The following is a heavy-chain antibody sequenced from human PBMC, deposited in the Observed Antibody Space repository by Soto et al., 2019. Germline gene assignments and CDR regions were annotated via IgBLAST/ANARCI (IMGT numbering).Heavy chain of an antibody. V-gene: IGHV4-34*01. J-gene: IGHJ6*03. CDR1: GGSFSGYY. D-gene: IGHD3-16*01. Sequence: SETLSLTCAVYGGSFSGYYWSWIRQPPGKGLEWIGEINHSGSTNYNPSLKSRVTISVDTSKNQFSLKLSSVTAADTAVYYCARASKTVTTFGVFDKGNYYMDVWGKGTTVTVSS. CDR3: ARASKTVTTFGVFDKGNYYMDV. CDR2: INHSGST.